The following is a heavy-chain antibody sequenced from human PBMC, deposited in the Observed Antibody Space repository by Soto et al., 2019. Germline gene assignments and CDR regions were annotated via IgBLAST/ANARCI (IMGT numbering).Heavy chain of an antibody. V-gene: IGHV1-3*01. Sequence: QVQLVQSGAAVKRPGASVKVFCKASGYNFTTHTMHWVRQAPGQGLEWMGWMNGGNGNTKYSQKFQGRVTFTRDTFASTAYMELSSLRSEDTAVYYCTRLETDYWGQGTLVTVSS. J-gene: IGHJ4*02. CDR2: MNGGNGNT. CDR1: GYNFTTHT. CDR3: TRLETDY.